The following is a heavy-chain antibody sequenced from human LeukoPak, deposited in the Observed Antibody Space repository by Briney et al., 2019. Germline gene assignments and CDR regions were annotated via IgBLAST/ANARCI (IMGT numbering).Heavy chain of an antibody. V-gene: IGHV1-2*06. Sequence: ASVKVSCKASGGTFNNFGINWVRQAPGQGLEWMGRINPNSGGTNYAQKFQGRVTMTRDTSISTAYMELSRLRSDDTAVYYCAREGRSSSSFDPWGQGTLVTVSS. D-gene: IGHD6-13*01. CDR3: AREGRSSSSFDP. CDR2: INPNSGGT. CDR1: GGTFNNFG. J-gene: IGHJ5*02.